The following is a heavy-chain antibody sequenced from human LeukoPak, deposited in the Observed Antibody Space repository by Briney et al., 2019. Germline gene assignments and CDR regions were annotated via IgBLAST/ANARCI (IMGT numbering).Heavy chain of an antibody. J-gene: IGHJ5*02. CDR2: IIPIFGTA. Sequence: GASVKVSCKASGGTFSSYAISWVRQAPGQGLEWMGGIIPIFGTANYAQKFQGRVTITTDESTSTAYMELSSLRSEDTAVYYCAIDLPRTYNWFDPWGQGTLVTVSS. CDR3: AIDLPRTYNWFDP. CDR1: GGTFSSYA. V-gene: IGHV1-69*05.